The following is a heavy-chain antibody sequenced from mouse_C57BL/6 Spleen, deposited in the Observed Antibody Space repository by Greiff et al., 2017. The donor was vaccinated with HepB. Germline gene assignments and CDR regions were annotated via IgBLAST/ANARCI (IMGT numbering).Heavy chain of an antibody. CDR1: GFSLTSYG. Sequence: VQLQESGPGLVAPSPSLSITCTVSGFSLTSYGVDWVRQSPGKGLEWLGVIWGVGTTNYNSALKSRLSISKDNSKSQVFLKMNSLQTDDTAMYYGASDVDSSWFAYWGQGTLVTVSA. D-gene: IGHD1-1*01. J-gene: IGHJ3*01. CDR2: IWGVGTT. V-gene: IGHV2-6*01. CDR3: ASDVDSSWFAY.